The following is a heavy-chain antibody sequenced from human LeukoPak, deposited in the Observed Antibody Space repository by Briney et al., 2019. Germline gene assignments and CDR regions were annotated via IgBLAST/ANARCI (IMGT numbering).Heavy chain of an antibody. V-gene: IGHV1-2*02. CDR3: ARDTAAAGVYYYYYMDV. CDR1: GYTFTSYY. CDR2: INPNSGGT. D-gene: IGHD6-13*01. J-gene: IGHJ6*03. Sequence: GASVKVSCKASGYTFTSYYMHWVRQAPGQGLEWMGWINPNSGGTNYAQKFQGRVTMTRDTSISTAYMELSRLRSDDTAVYYCARDTAAAGVYYYYYMDVWGKGTTVTVSS.